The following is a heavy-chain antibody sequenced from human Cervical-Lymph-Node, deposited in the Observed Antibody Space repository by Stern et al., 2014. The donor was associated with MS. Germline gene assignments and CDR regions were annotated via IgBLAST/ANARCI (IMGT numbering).Heavy chain of an antibody. Sequence: EVQLLESGGDLVQPGGSLRLSCTASGFTFRKYWMGWVRQTPGKGLEWVANIEQDGGEKHYVDSVKGRFTISRDNDKKSLHLQMNNLRPEDTGVYFCARDHDVWGQGTMVTVSS. CDR2: IEQDGGEK. J-gene: IGHJ3*01. CDR3: ARDHDV. V-gene: IGHV3-7*01. CDR1: GFTFRKYW.